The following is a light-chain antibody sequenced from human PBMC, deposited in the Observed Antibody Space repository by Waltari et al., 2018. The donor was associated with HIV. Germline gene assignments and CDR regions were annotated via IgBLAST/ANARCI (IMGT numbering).Light chain of an antibody. Sequence: SFELTQPPSLSVSPGQTANISCSGEKMGEKDVSWYQQKSGQSPVVVIFQDKRRPSGISERFSGSNSGNTATLTISGTQPIDEADYYCQAWDRTTGVFGTGTKLTVL. J-gene: IGLJ1*01. CDR3: QAWDRTTGV. CDR1: KMGEKD. CDR2: QDK. V-gene: IGLV3-1*01.